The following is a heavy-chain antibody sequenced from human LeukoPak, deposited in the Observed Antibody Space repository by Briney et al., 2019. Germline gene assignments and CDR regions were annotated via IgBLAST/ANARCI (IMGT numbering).Heavy chain of an antibody. CDR2: INHSGST. D-gene: IGHD6-19*01. Sequence: SETLSLTCAVYGGSFSGYYWSWIRQPPGKGLEWIGEINHSGSTNYNPSLKSRVTISVDTSKNQFSLKLSSVTAADTAVYYCARLRKKSDSGWGLKHFDYWGQGTLVTVSS. V-gene: IGHV4-34*01. CDR3: ARLRKKSDSGWGLKHFDY. J-gene: IGHJ4*02. CDR1: GGSFSGYY.